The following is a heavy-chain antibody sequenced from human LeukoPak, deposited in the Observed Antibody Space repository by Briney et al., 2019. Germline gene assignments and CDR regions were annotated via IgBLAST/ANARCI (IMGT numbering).Heavy chain of an antibody. V-gene: IGHV4-34*01. CDR3: ARTEPLRYFDWLLSDWYFDL. CDR2: ISHSGST. J-gene: IGHJ2*01. Sequence: KPSETLCLTCAVYGLSFSGYYWSWIRQPPGKGLEWIGEISHSGSTNYNPSLKSRVTISVDTSNNQYYLKLSSVTAADTAVYYCARTEPLRYFDWLLSDWYFDLWGRGTLVTVSS. D-gene: IGHD3-9*01. CDR1: GLSFSGYY.